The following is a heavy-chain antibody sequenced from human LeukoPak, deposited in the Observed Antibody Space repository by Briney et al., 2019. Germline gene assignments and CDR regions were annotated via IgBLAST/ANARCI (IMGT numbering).Heavy chain of an antibody. Sequence: SETLSLTCTISGYSISSGYYWGWIRQPPGKGLEWIGSIYHSGTTYNNPSLRSRDTISVDTSKNQFSLKLSSVTAADTAVYYCARGSPPYSSSWVDYWGQGTLVTVSS. J-gene: IGHJ4*02. V-gene: IGHV4-38-2*02. CDR1: GYSISSGYY. CDR3: ARGSPPYSSSWVDY. D-gene: IGHD6-13*01. CDR2: IYHSGTT.